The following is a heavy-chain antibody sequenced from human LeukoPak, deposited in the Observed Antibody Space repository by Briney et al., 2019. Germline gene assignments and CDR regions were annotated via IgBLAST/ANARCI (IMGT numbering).Heavy chain of an antibody. V-gene: IGHV1-18*01. D-gene: IGHD6-19*01. CDR1: GYTFTSYG. J-gene: IGHJ6*02. Sequence: GASVKVSCKASGYTFTSYGISWVRQAPGQGLAWMGWISAYNGNTNYAQKLQGRVTMTTDTSTSTAYMELRSLRSDDTAVYYCARDAQPPYCSGWSNIYYYYYGMDVWGQGTTVTVSS. CDR2: ISAYNGNT. CDR3: ARDAQPPYCSGWSNIYYYYYGMDV.